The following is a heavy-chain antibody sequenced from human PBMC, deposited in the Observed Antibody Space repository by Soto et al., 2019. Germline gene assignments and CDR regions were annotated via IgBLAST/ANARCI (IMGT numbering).Heavy chain of an antibody. Sequence: SETLSLTCTVSGGSMSSHYWTWLRQSPGKGLEWIGYISYSGSTYYSPSLKSRVSISADTSKNQFSLRMNSMIAADTAVYYCARADPAASVGYWGQGTLVTVSS. D-gene: IGHD2-2*01. V-gene: IGHV4-59*11. CDR2: ISYSGST. J-gene: IGHJ4*02. CDR1: GGSMSSHY. CDR3: ARADPAASVGY.